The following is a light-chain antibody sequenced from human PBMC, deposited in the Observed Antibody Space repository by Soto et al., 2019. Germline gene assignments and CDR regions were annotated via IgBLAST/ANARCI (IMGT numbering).Light chain of an antibody. Sequence: QTVVTQEPSFSVSPGGTVTLTCGLTSGAVSTRNYPSWYQQIPGQAPRKLIYNTNTRSSGVPDRFSGSILGNKAALTITGAQPEDEADYYYVLYVSSGIPWVFGGGTKLTVL. CDR3: VLYVSSGIPWV. V-gene: IGLV8-61*01. CDR1: SGAVSTRNY. CDR2: NTN. J-gene: IGLJ3*02.